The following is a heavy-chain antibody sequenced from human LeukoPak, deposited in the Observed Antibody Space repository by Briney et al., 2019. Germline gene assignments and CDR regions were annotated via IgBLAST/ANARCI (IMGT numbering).Heavy chain of an antibody. J-gene: IGHJ6*04. V-gene: IGHV1-69*13. CDR3: ARGGVHNDVLTGSAPDV. CDR2: IISIFRTA. D-gene: IGHD3-9*01. Sequence: SVKVSCKASGGTFSGYAISWVRQAPGQGLEWLGGIISIFRTANYAQKFKGRVTITADESTNTAYMELSSLTSEDTAVYFCARGGVHNDVLTGSAPDVWGKGTTVTISS. CDR1: GGTFSGYA.